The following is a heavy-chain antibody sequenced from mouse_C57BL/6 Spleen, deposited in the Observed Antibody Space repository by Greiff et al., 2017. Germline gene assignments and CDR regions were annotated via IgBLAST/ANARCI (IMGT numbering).Heavy chain of an antibody. V-gene: IGHV1-69*01. D-gene: IGHD2-3*01. Sequence: QVQLQQPGAELVMPGASVKLSCKASGYTFTSYWMHWVKQRPGQGLEWIGEIDPSDSYTNYNQKFKGKSTLTVDKSSSTAYMQLSSLTSEDSAVYYCARRGLLQPYYYAMDYWGQGTSVTVSS. J-gene: IGHJ4*01. CDR3: ARRGLLQPYYYAMDY. CDR2: IDPSDSYT. CDR1: GYTFTSYW.